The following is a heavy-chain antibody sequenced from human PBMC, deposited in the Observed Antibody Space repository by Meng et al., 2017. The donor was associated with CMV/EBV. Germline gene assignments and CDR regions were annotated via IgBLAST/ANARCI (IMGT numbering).Heavy chain of an antibody. J-gene: IGHJ4*02. Sequence: SETLSLTCAVYGGSFSGYSWSWIRPPPGKGLGGIGEINHSGSTNYHTSLKSRVTISVDTSKNQFSLKLSSVTAADTAVYYCARGQVLGYCSSTSCYRQLVEMDYWGQGTLVTVSS. CDR3: ARGQVLGYCSSTSCYRQLVEMDY. D-gene: IGHD2-2*01. CDR2: INHSGST. V-gene: IGHV4-34*01. CDR1: GGSFSGYS.